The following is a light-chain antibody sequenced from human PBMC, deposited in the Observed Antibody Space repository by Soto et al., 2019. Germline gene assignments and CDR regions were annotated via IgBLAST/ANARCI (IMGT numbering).Light chain of an antibody. J-gene: IGKJ4*01. CDR1: QDINNY. Sequence: DIQMTHSPSAMSASVGDRVTITCRASQDINNYLVWFQQKPGTVPKRLIYAASSLQSGVPSRFSGSRSGTEFTLTISSLQPEDFATYYCLQHNSYPLTFGGGTKVDIK. CDR3: LQHNSYPLT. V-gene: IGKV1-17*03. CDR2: AAS.